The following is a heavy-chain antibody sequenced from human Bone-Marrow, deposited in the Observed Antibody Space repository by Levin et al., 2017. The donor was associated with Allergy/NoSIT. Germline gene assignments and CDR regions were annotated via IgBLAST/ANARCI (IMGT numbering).Heavy chain of an antibody. J-gene: IGHJ4*02. CDR2: INTDGSST. CDR3: ARDILFYSSGWYGIFDQ. V-gene: IGHV3-74*01. CDR1: GFTFSSYW. Sequence: GGSLRLSCAASGFTFSSYWMHWVRQAPGKGLVWVSRINTDGSSTSYADSVKGRFTISRDNAKNTLYLQMNSLRAEDTAIYYCARDILFYSSGWYGIFDQWGQGTLVTVSS. D-gene: IGHD6-19*01.